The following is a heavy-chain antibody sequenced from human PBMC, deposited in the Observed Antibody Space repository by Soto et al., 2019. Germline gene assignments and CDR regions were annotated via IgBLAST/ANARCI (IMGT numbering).Heavy chain of an antibody. CDR1: GGSISSYY. J-gene: IGHJ3*02. CDR3: ARNHRGYSYGSTQTRALDI. Sequence: QVQLQESGPGLVKPSETLSLTCTVSGGSISSYYWSWIRQPPGKVLEWIGYIYYSGSTNYNPSLKSRVTISVDTSKNQFSLQLSSVTAADTAVYYCARNHRGYSYGSTQTRALDIWGQGTMVTVSS. CDR2: IYYSGST. D-gene: IGHD5-18*01. V-gene: IGHV4-59*01.